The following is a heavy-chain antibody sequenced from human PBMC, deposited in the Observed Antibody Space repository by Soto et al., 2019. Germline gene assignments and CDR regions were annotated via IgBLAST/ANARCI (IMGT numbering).Heavy chain of an antibody. CDR2: IYYSGST. Sequence: SETLSLTCTVSGGSISSYYWSWIRQPPGKGLEWIGYIYYSGSTNYNPSLKSRVTISVDTSKNQFSLKLSSVTAADTAVYYCARNRGYSSNPYYYYYMDVWGKGTTVTVSS. CDR3: ARNRGYSSNPYYYYYMDV. D-gene: IGHD6-13*01. J-gene: IGHJ6*03. V-gene: IGHV4-59*01. CDR1: GGSISSYY.